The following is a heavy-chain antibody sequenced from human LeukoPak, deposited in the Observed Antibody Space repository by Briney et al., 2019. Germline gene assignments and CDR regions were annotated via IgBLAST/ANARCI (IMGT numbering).Heavy chain of an antibody. D-gene: IGHD3-22*01. J-gene: IGHJ5*02. Sequence: SETLSLTCTVSGGSISSYYWSWIRQPPGKGLEWIGYIYYSGSTNYNPSLKSRVTISVDTSKNQFSLKLSSVTAADTAVYYCASQYYYDSSGYLNPPISWFDPWGQGTLVTVSS. CDR2: IYYSGST. V-gene: IGHV4-59*01. CDR3: ASQYYYDSSGYLNPPISWFDP. CDR1: GGSISSYY.